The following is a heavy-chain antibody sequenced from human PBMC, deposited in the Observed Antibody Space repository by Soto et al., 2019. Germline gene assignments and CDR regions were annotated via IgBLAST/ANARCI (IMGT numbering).Heavy chain of an antibody. CDR3: ASGIQLWLRRINSGYSG. CDR1: GGTFSTYA. CDR2: IIPMFGTA. V-gene: IGHV1-69*12. D-gene: IGHD5-18*01. J-gene: IGHJ4*02. Sequence: QVQLVQSGAEVKKPESSVKVSCKAPGGTFSTYAISWVRQAPGQGLEWMGGIIPMFGTANYAQRFQDRVTMTADESTNTVYMALSSLRSEDTAVYFCASGIQLWLRRINSGYSGWGQGTLVTVSS.